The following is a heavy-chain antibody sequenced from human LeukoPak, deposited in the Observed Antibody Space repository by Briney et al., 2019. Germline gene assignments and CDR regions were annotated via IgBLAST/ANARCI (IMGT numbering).Heavy chain of an antibody. Sequence: PSETLSLTCAVYGGSFSGYYWSWLRQPPGKGLEWIGEINHSGSTNYNPSLKSRVTISVDTSKNQFSLKLSSVTAADTAVYYCARPYDYVWGSYRYTGYGAFDIWGQGTMVTVSS. CDR2: INHSGST. D-gene: IGHD3-16*02. CDR1: GGSFSGYY. J-gene: IGHJ3*02. CDR3: ARPYDYVWGSYRYTGYGAFDI. V-gene: IGHV4-34*01.